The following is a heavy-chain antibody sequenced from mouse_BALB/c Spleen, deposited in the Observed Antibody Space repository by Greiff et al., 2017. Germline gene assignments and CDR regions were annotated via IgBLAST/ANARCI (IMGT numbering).Heavy chain of an antibody. J-gene: IGHJ2*01. D-gene: IGHD1-1*01. CDR2: ISYDGSN. V-gene: IGHV3-6*02. Sequence: EVKLMESGPGLVKPSQSLSLTCSVTGYSITSGYYWNWIRQFPGNKLEWMGYISYDGSNNYNPSLKNRISITRDTSKNQFFLKLNSVTTEDTATYYCAITTVVAFDYWGQGTTLTVSS. CDR3: AITTVVAFDY. CDR1: GYSITSGYY.